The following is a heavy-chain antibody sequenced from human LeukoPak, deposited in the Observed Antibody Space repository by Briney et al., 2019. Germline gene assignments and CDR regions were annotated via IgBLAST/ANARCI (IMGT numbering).Heavy chain of an antibody. CDR1: GFTFSSYA. V-gene: IGHV3-30-3*01. D-gene: IGHD2-15*01. CDR2: ISYDGSNK. CDR3: AKDPENCSGGSCRPTSFDY. J-gene: IGHJ4*02. Sequence: GRSLRLSCAASGFTFSSYAMHWVRQAPGKGLEWVAVISYDGSNKYYADSVKGRFTISRDNSKNTLYLQMNSLRAEDTAVYYCAKDPENCSGGSCRPTSFDYWGQGTLVTVPS.